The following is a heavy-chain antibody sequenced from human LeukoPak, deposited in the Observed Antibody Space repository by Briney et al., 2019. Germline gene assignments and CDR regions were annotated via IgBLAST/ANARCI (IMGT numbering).Heavy chain of an antibody. CDR3: ARVLGGSGWSFNYYYYYMDV. V-gene: IGHV4-39*07. D-gene: IGHD6-19*01. CDR1: GGSIGRSSYY. Sequence: SETLSLTCYVSGGSIGRSSYYWGWIRQPPGEGLEWIGNIYYTGTTNYNPSLKSRVTISVDTSKSQFSLKLSSVTAADTAVYYCARVLGGSGWSFNYYYYYMDVWGKGTTVTVSS. J-gene: IGHJ6*03. CDR2: IYYTGTT.